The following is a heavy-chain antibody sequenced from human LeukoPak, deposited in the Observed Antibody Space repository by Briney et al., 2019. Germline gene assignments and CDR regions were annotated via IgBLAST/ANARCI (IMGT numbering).Heavy chain of an antibody. CDR1: GGSFSGYY. V-gene: IGHV4-34*01. D-gene: IGHD3-22*01. CDR2: INHSGST. Sequence: PSETLSLTCAVYGGSFSGYYWRWIRQPPGKGLEWIGEINHSGSTNYNPSLKSRVTISVDTSKNQFSLKLSSVTAADTAVYYCARGYAMIVVVPYWSVDLWGRGTLVTVSS. CDR3: ARGYAMIVVVPYWSVDL. J-gene: IGHJ2*01.